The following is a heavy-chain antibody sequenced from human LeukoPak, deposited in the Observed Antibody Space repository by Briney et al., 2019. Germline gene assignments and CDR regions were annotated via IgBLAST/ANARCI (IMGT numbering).Heavy chain of an antibody. CDR1: GFTFSSYG. CDR2: ISYDGSNK. V-gene: IGHV3-30*18. CDR3: AKESSVVPAATPFDY. D-gene: IGHD2-2*01. Sequence: GGSLRLSCAASGFTFSSYGMHWVRQAPVKGLEWVAVISYDGSNKYYADSVKGRFTISRDNSKNTLYLQMNSLRAEDTAVYYCAKESSVVPAATPFDYWGQGTLVTVSS. J-gene: IGHJ4*02.